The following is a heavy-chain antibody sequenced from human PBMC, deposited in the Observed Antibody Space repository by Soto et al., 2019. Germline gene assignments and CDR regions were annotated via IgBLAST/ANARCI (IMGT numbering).Heavy chain of an antibody. V-gene: IGHV4-61*01. Sequence: SETLSLTCTVSGGSASSGSYYWSWIRQPPGKGLEWIGYIYYSGSTNYNPSLKSRVTISVDTSKNQFSLKLSSVTAADTAVYYCARGMPCDYWGQGTLVIVSS. CDR2: IYYSGST. CDR1: GGSASSGSYY. CDR3: ARGMPCDY. J-gene: IGHJ4*02. D-gene: IGHD2-2*01.